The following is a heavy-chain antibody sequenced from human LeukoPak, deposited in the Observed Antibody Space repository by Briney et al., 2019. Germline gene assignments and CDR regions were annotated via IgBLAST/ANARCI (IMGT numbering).Heavy chain of an antibody. J-gene: IGHJ4*02. D-gene: IGHD3-22*01. V-gene: IGHV4-39*01. Sequence: SETLSLTCTVSGGSISSSSYYWGWIRQPPGKGLEWIGSTYYSGSTYYNPSLKSRVTISVDTSKNQFSLKLSSVTAADTAVYYCARHSSSGYSYWGQGTLVTVSS. CDR2: TYYSGST. CDR1: GGSISSSSYY. CDR3: ARHSSSGYSY.